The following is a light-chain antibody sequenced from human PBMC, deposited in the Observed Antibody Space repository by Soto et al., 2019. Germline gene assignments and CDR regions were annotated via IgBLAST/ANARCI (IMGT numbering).Light chain of an antibody. CDR3: TSFTSDNLYV. V-gene: IGLV2-14*03. CDR1: SSDFGGYNY. CDR2: HVS. J-gene: IGLJ1*01. Sequence: QSALTQPASVSGSPGQPITISCTGTSSDFGGYNYVSWYQQYPGKVPKLLIYHVSNRPSGVSNRFSGSKSGNTASLTISELQAEDEADYFCTSFTSDNLYVFGTGTKVTVL.